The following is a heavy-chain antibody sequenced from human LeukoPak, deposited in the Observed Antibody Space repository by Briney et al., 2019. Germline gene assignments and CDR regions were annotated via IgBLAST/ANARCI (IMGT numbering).Heavy chain of an antibody. V-gene: IGHV4-34*01. D-gene: IGHD3-3*01. CDR3: ARVSRRRYDFWSGYYRRDAFDI. CDR1: GGSFSGYY. J-gene: IGHJ3*02. CDR2: INHSGST. Sequence: SETLSLTCAVYGGSFSGYYWSWIRQPPGKGLEWIGEINHSGSTNYSPSLKSRVTISVDTSKNQFSLKLSSVTAADTAVYYCARVSRRRYDFWSGYYRRDAFDIWGQGTMVTVSS.